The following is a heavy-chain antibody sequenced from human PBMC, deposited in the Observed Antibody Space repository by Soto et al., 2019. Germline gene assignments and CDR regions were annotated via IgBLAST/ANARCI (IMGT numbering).Heavy chain of an antibody. D-gene: IGHD3-3*01. Sequence: PGESLKISCKGSGYSFTSYWISWVRQMPGKGLEWMGRIDPSDSYTNYSPSFQGHVTISADKSISTAYLQWSSLKASDTAMYYCARSPLNYDFWSGSYEDYDMDVWGQGTTVTVSS. CDR1: GYSFTSYW. J-gene: IGHJ6*02. CDR2: IDPSDSYT. V-gene: IGHV5-10-1*01. CDR3: ARSPLNYDFWSGSYEDYDMDV.